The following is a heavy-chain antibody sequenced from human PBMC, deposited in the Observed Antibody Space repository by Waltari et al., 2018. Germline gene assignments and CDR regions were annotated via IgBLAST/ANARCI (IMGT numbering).Heavy chain of an antibody. CDR2: INPNSGGT. Sequence: QVQLVQSGAEVKKPGASVKVSCKASGYTFTGYYMHWVRQAPGQGLEWMGWINPNSGGTNYAQKFQGRVTMTRDTSISTAYMGLSRLRSDDTAVYYCATGLAAAGKGGWFDPWGQGTLVTVSS. CDR3: ATGLAAAGKGGWFDP. V-gene: IGHV1-2*02. CDR1: GYTFTGYY. D-gene: IGHD6-13*01. J-gene: IGHJ5*02.